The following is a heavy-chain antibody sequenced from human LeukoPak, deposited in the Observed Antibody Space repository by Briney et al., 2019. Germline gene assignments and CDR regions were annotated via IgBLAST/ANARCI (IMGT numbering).Heavy chain of an antibody. CDR3: VRGDYYDSGIYPAFD. V-gene: IGHV1-2*02. CDR2: INPNSGGT. D-gene: IGHD3-10*01. CDR1: GYTFTSYY. J-gene: IGHJ4*02. Sequence: ASVKVSCKASGYTFTSYYMHWVRQAPGQGLEWMGWINPNSGGTNYAQKFQGRVTMTRDTSISTAYMELSRLRSDDTAVYYCVRGDYYDSGIYPAFDWGQGTLVTVSS.